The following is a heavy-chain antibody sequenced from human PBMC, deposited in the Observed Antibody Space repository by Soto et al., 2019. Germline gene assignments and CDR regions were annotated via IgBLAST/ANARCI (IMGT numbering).Heavy chain of an antibody. CDR3: ARATNASNWDY. J-gene: IGHJ4*02. Sequence: ASVKVSCKASGYTFTSYGISWVRQAPGQGLEWMGWISAYNGNTNYAQKFQDRLTMTTDTSTSTAYMELRSLRSDDTAVYFCARATNASNWDYWGQGTLVTVSS. CDR2: ISAYNGNT. CDR1: GYTFTSYG. D-gene: IGHD6-13*01. V-gene: IGHV1-18*01.